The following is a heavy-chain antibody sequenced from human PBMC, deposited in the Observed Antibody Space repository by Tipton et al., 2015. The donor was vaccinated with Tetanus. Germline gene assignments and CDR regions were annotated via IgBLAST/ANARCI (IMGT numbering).Heavy chain of an antibody. CDR1: GYTFTHYG. CDR2: ISPFNNNI. V-gene: IGHV1-18*01. D-gene: IGHD6-19*01. Sequence: QLVQSGAEVKKPGASVKVSCKASGYTFTHYGVNWVRQAPGQGLEWMGWISPFNNNINYAEKFQGRLTMTTDRSTSTVYRERRCLVSGHPAFFYCARGRGLGPHEFFEHWGQGTLVTVSS. CDR3: ARGRGLGPHEFFEH. J-gene: IGHJ5*02.